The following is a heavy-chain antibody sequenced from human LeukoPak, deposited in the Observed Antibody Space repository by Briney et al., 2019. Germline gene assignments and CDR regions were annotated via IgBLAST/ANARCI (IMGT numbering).Heavy chain of an antibody. CDR2: LYYSGST. CDR1: GGSISSYY. Sequence: SETLSLTCSVSGGSISSYYWSWIRQPPGKGLEWIGYLYYSGSTNSNPSLKSRVTMSVDTSKNQFSLQLNSVTPEDTAVYYCARDRGIAAAGTAWYFDLWGRGTLVTVSS. V-gene: IGHV4-59*12. D-gene: IGHD6-13*01. CDR3: ARDRGIAAAGTAWYFDL. J-gene: IGHJ2*01.